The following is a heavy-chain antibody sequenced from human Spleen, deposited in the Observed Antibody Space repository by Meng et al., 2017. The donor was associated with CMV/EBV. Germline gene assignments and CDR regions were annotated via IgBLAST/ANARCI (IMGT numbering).Heavy chain of an antibody. D-gene: IGHD2-15*01. CDR1: GYTFTNYD. J-gene: IGHJ4*02. CDR3: ARGPPTSGFDY. CDR2: MNPNSDNT. V-gene: IGHV1-8*01. Sequence: ASVKVSCKASGYTFTNYDINWVRQATGQGLEWMGWMNPNSDNTGYTQKFQGIVTMTTNTSTSTVYMELSSLTSEDTAVYYCARGPPTSGFDYWGRGTLVTVSS.